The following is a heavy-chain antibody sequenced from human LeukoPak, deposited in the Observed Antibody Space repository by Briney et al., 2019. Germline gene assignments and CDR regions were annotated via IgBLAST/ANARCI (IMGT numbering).Heavy chain of an antibody. V-gene: IGHV3-23*01. D-gene: IGHD2-15*01. J-gene: IGHJ4*02. Sequence: GSLRLSCEVSGLIFSNFAMAWVRQAPGKGLEWVSLITGTSGRTYYAASVKGRFTISRDNSKNTLYLQMNSLRAGDAAVYYCAKAPVTTCSGAYCYPFDYWSQGTLVTVSS. CDR3: AKAPVTTCSGAYCYPFDY. CDR2: ITGTSGRT. CDR1: GLIFSNFA.